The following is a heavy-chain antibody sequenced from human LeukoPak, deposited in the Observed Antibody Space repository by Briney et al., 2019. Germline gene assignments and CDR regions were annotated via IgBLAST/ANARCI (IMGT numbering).Heavy chain of an antibody. D-gene: IGHD3-10*01. J-gene: IGHJ4*02. CDR1: GFTFSSYS. V-gene: IGHV3-21*01. Sequence: GGSLRLSCAASGFTFSSYSMSWVRQAPGKGLEWVSSISSSSSYIYYADSVKGRFTISRDNAKNSLYLQMNSLRAEDTAVYYCARSSYYYGSGNYFDYWGQGTLVTVSS. CDR2: ISSSSSYI. CDR3: ARSSYYYGSGNYFDY.